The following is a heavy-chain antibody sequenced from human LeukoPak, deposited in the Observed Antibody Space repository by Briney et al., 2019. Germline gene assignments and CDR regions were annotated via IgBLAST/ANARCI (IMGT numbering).Heavy chain of an antibody. V-gene: IGHV1-69*06. CDR2: IIPIFGTA. Sequence: GASVKVSCKASGGTFSSYAISWVRQAPGQGLEWMGGIIPIFGTADYAQKFQDRVTITAGKSTSTAYMELSSLRSEDTAVYYCARDMQSDIAARQNAFDIWGQGTMVTVSS. CDR1: GGTFSSYA. D-gene: IGHD6-6*01. J-gene: IGHJ3*02. CDR3: ARDMQSDIAARQNAFDI.